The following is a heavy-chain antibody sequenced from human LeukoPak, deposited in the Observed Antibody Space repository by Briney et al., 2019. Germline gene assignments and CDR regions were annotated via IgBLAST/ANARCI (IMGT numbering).Heavy chain of an antibody. V-gene: IGHV1-18*01. CDR3: ARTADYSNYDDYFDY. J-gene: IGHJ4*02. CDR1: GYTFTSYG. D-gene: IGHD4-11*01. CDR2: ISAYNGNT. Sequence: ASVKVSCKASGYTFTSYGISWVRQAPGQGLEWMGWISAYNGNTNYAQKLQGRVTMTTDTSTSTAYMELRSLRSDDTAVYYCARTADYSNYDDYFDYWGQGTLVTASS.